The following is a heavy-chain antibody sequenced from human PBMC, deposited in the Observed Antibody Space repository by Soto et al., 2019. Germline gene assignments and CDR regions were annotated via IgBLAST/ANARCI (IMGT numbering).Heavy chain of an antibody. J-gene: IGHJ5*02. V-gene: IGHV1-69*13. CDR2: IIPIFGTA. Sequence: ASVNVSCKASGGTFISYSISWVRQAPGQGLECMGGIIPIFGTANYAQKFQGRVTITADESTSTAYMELSSLRSEDTAVYYCARDFAGFDPWGQGTLVTVSS. CDR1: GGTFISYS. D-gene: IGHD3-3*01. CDR3: ARDFAGFDP.